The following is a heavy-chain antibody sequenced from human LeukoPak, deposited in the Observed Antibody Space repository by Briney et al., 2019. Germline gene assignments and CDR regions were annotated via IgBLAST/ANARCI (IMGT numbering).Heavy chain of an antibody. CDR2: IWYDGSNK. J-gene: IGHJ5*02. V-gene: IGHV3-33*01. Sequence: GGSLRLSCAASGFTFSSYGMHWVRQAPGKGLEWVAVIWYDGSNKYYADSVKGRFTISRDNSKNTLYLQMNSLRAEDTAVYYCARESKYGDCTNWFDPWGQGTLVTVSS. CDR3: ARESKYGDCTNWFDP. D-gene: IGHD4-17*01. CDR1: GFTFSSYG.